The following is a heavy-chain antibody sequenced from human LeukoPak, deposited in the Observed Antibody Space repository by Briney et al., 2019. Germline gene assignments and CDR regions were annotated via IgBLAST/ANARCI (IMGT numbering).Heavy chain of an antibody. Sequence: ASVKVSCKASGFTFTSSAMQWVRQARGQRLEWIGWIVVGSGNTNYAQKFQERVAITRDMSTSTAYMELSSLRSEDTAVYYCAADNEDYDSSGYYYWGQGTLVTVSS. CDR3: AADNEDYDSSGYYY. CDR1: GFTFTSSA. D-gene: IGHD3-22*01. J-gene: IGHJ4*02. CDR2: IVVGSGNT. V-gene: IGHV1-58*02.